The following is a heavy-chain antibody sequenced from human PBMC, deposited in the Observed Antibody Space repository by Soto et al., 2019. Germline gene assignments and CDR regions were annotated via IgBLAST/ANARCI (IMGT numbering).Heavy chain of an antibody. D-gene: IGHD6-13*01. J-gene: IGHJ4*02. CDR1: GYTLTELS. CDR3: ARVGPIAAAGFGH. CDR2: FDPEDGET. Sequence: GASVKVSCKVSGYTLTELSMHWVRQAPGKGLEWMGGFDPEDGETIYAQKLQGRVTMTTDTSTSTAYMELRSLRSDDTAVYYCARVGPIAAAGFGHWGQGTLVTVSS. V-gene: IGHV1-24*01.